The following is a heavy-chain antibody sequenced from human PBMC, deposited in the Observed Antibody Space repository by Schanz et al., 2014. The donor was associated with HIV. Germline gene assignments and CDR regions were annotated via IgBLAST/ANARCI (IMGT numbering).Heavy chain of an antibody. Sequence: QVQLQESGPGLVKPSETLSLTCTVSGGSISSYFWSWIRQPAGKGLEWIGRIYTDGSTNYNPSLKSRVTTSVDTSKNQFSLKLTSVTAADTAVYYCARDSGYCSGGRCYSVWFDPWGQGTLVTVSS. V-gene: IGHV4-4*07. CDR1: GGSISSYF. CDR2: IYTDGST. J-gene: IGHJ5*02. D-gene: IGHD2-15*01. CDR3: ARDSGYCSGGRCYSVWFDP.